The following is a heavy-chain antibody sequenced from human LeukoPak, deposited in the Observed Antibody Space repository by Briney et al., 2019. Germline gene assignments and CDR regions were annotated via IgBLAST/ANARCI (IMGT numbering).Heavy chain of an antibody. V-gene: IGHV1-8*03. CDR3: AISGYYYTRHFQH. J-gene: IGHJ1*01. D-gene: IGHD3-22*01. Sequence: ASVKVSCKASGYTFTSYDINWVRQATGQGLEWMGWMNPNSGNTGYAQKFQGRVTITRNTSISTAYMELSSLRSEDTAVYYCAISGYYYTRHFQHWGQGTLVTVSS. CDR1: GYTFTSYD. CDR2: MNPNSGNT.